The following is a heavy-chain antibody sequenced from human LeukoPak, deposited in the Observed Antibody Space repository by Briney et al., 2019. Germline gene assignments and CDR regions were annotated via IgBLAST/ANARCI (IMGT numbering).Heavy chain of an antibody. D-gene: IGHD3-10*01. CDR3: AKDDAWLRFGE. J-gene: IGHJ4*02. CDR2: INWNGGST. V-gene: IGHV3-20*04. Sequence: GGSLRLSCAASGFTFDDYGMSWVRQAPGKGLEWVSGINWNGGSTGYADSVKGRFTISRDNSKNTLYLEVISLTAEDTAVYYCAKDDAWLRFGEWSQGTLVTVSS. CDR1: GFTFDDYG.